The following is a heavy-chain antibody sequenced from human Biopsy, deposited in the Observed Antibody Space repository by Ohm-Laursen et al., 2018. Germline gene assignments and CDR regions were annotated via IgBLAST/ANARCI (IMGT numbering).Heavy chain of an antibody. V-gene: IGHV4-59*08. J-gene: IGHJ1*01. Sequence: SQTLSLTCTVSGGSISSYYWSWIRQPPGKGLEWIGHISHTGYTSYKSSLKSRVTISLDTSRKHFSLRLTPLAAADTAVYYCARGSNEYGGLYFPHWGQGTLVTVSS. CDR1: GGSISSYY. CDR2: ISHTGYT. D-gene: IGHD4-23*01. CDR3: ARGSNEYGGLYFPH.